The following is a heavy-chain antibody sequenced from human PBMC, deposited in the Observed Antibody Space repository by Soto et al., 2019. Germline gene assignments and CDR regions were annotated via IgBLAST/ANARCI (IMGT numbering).Heavy chain of an antibody. V-gene: IGHV1-69*19. CDR3: AREVQVHTPAFVY. Sequence: QVQLVQSGAEMKKPGSSVKVSCQSSGVTFNTYAMNWVRQAPGQGPEWMGDISPMFGASNYAPKFQGRVTITADESTGNSYMQLSSLTSEDTALYFCAREVQVHTPAFVYWGQGTLVTVSS. J-gene: IGHJ4*02. CDR2: ISPMFGAS. D-gene: IGHD3-10*01. CDR1: GVTFNTYA.